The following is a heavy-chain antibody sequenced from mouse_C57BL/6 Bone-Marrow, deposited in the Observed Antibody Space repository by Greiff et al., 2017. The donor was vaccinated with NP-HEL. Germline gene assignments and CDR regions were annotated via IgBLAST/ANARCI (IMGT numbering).Heavy chain of an antibody. CDR3: TPDDYDVDAMDY. D-gene: IGHD2-4*01. Sequence: VQLQQSGAELVRPGASVKLSCTASGFNIKDYYMHWVKQRPEQGLEWIGRIDPEDGDTEYAPKFQGKATMTADTSSNTAYLQLSSLTSEDTAVYYCTPDDYDVDAMDYWGQGTSVTVSS. V-gene: IGHV14-1*01. CDR2: IDPEDGDT. J-gene: IGHJ4*01. CDR1: GFNIKDYY.